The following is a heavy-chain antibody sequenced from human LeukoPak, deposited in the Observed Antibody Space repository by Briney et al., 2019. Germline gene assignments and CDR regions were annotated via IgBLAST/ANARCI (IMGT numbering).Heavy chain of an antibody. J-gene: IGHJ4*02. CDR2: ISYDGSNK. D-gene: IGHD3-10*01. CDR3: AKGRPATAGRTGYYFDY. V-gene: IGHV3-30*18. CDR1: GFTFSSYG. Sequence: GGSLRLSCAASGFTFSSYGMHWVRQAPGKGLEWVAVISYDGSNKYYADSVKGRFTISRDNSKNTRYLQMNSLRAEDTAVYYCAKGRPATAGRTGYYFDYWGQGTLVTVSS.